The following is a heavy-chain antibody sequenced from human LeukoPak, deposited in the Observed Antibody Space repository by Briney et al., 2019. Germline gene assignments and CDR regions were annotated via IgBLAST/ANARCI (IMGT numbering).Heavy chain of an antibody. D-gene: IGHD3-3*01. CDR2: INHSGST. Sequence: SETLSLTCAVYGGSFSGYYWSWIRQPPGKGLEWIGEINHSGSTNYNPSLKSRVTISVDTSKNQFSLKLSSVTAADTAVYYCAXXXXXXXXSGYSGYYYGMDVWGQGTTVTVSS. CDR1: GGSFSGYY. CDR3: AXXXXXXXXSGYSGYYYGMDV. V-gene: IGHV4-34*01. J-gene: IGHJ6*02.